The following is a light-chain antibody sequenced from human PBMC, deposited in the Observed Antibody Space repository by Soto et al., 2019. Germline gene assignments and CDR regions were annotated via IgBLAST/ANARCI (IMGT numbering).Light chain of an antibody. Sequence: EIVLTQSPATLSLSPGDRATLSCRTSQSISSPYLAWYQQKPGQAPRLLIYGVSNRATGIPDRFSGSGSGTDFTLTINRLEPEDFALYYCQQYGSSPGTFGPGTKVDIK. V-gene: IGKV3-20*01. J-gene: IGKJ3*01. CDR3: QQYGSSPGT. CDR2: GVS. CDR1: QSISSPY.